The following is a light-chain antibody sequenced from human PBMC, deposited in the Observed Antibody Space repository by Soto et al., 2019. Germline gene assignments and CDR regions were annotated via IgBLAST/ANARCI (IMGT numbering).Light chain of an antibody. CDR2: DNN. CDR3: GTWDSSLSAGGV. V-gene: IGLV1-51*01. Sequence: QSVLTQPPSASAAPGQKVTISCSGSSSNIGNNYVSWYQQLPGTAPKLLIYDNNKRPSGIPDRFSGSKSGTSATLGITGLQTGDEADYYCGTWDSSLSAGGVFGGGTQLTVL. J-gene: IGLJ2*01. CDR1: SSNIGNNY.